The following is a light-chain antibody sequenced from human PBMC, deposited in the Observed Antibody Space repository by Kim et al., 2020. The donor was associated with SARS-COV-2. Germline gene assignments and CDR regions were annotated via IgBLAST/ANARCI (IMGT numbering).Light chain of an antibody. CDR3: QSYDTSLSGYV. Sequence: QSVLTQPPSVPGAPGQRVTISCTGSSSNIGAGYDVHWYRQLPGKAPNLLIYGTSSRPSGVPDRLSGSKSGTSASLAITGLQADDEADYYCQSYDTSLSGYVFGTGTKVTVL. CDR1: SSNIGAGYD. V-gene: IGLV1-40*01. CDR2: GTS. J-gene: IGLJ1*01.